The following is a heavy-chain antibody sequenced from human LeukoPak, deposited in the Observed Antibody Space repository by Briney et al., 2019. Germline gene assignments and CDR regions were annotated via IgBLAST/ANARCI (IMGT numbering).Heavy chain of an antibody. CDR3: ARGCGGDCYSNPDAFDI. CDR2: IYYSGST. D-gene: IGHD2-21*02. CDR1: GGSISSGGYY. V-gene: IGHV4-61*08. J-gene: IGHJ3*02. Sequence: SETLSLTCTVSGGSISSGGYYWSWIRQHPGKGLEWIGYIYYSGSTNYNPSLKSRVTISVDTSKNQFSLKLSSVTAADTAVYYCARGCGGDCYSNPDAFDIWGQGTMVTVSS.